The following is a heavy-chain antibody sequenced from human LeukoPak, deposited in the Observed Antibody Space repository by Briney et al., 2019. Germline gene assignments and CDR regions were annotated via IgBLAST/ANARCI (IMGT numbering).Heavy chain of an antibody. Sequence: SVKVSCKAAGCTFSSYAISWVRQAPGQGLEWMGGIIPIFGTANYAQKFEGRVTITADESTSTAYMELSSLRSEDTAVYYCARSITIFGVVIPPFDYWGQGTLVTVSS. D-gene: IGHD3-3*01. CDR3: ARSITIFGVVIPPFDY. CDR1: GCTFSSYA. J-gene: IGHJ4*02. CDR2: IIPIFGTA. V-gene: IGHV1-69*13.